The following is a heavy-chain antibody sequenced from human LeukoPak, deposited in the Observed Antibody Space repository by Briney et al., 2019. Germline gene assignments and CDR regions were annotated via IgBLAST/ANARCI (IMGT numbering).Heavy chain of an antibody. CDR2: INPNSGGT. Sequence: GASVKVSCKASGYTFTGYYMHWVRQAPGQGLEWMGWINPNSGGTNYAQKFQGRVTMTRDTSISTAYMELSRLRSDDTAVYYCARAMVRGVRGGYNWFDPWGQGTLVTVSS. J-gene: IGHJ5*02. CDR1: GYTFTGYY. D-gene: IGHD3-10*01. CDR3: ARAMVRGVRGGYNWFDP. V-gene: IGHV1-2*02.